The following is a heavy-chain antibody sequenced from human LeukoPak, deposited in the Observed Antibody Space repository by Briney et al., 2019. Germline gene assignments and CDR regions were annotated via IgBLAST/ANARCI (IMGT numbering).Heavy chain of an antibody. J-gene: IGHJ6*03. CDR3: AKEEQQLVPIYYYYYMDV. D-gene: IGHD6-13*01. CDR1: GFTFSSYA. Sequence: GGSLRLSCAASGFTFSSYAMSWVRQAPGKGLEWVSAISDSGGSTYYADSVKGRFTISRDNSKNTLYLQMNSPRAEDTAVYYCAKEEQQLVPIYYYYYMDVWGKGTTVTVSS. CDR2: ISDSGGST. V-gene: IGHV3-23*01.